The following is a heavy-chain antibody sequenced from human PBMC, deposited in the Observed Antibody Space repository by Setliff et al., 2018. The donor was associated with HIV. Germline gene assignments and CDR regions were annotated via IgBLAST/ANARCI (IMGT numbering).Heavy chain of an antibody. CDR2: ILDGRVT. D-gene: IGHD6-19*01. Sequence: SETLSLTCTVSGDSITSGHFYWGWIRQAPGKGLEWIGNILDGRVTFFNPSLRGRVTISVDASKNQVSLNPRSVTAADSAVYHCARPHSGRGGGAYFDPWGQGILVTVSS. J-gene: IGHJ5*02. CDR3: ARPHSGRGGGAYFDP. CDR1: GDSITSGHFY. V-gene: IGHV4-39*01.